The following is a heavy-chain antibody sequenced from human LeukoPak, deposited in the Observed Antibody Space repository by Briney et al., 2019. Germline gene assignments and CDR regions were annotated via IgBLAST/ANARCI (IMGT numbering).Heavy chain of an antibody. Sequence: GGSLRLSCAASGFTFSNYAMSWVRQAPGKGLEWVSTIRGGGSNTYYADSVKGRFAIPRDNSKNTLYLQMNSLRAEDTAVYYCAKKFDCLSTSCYTYFDYWGQGTLVTVSS. CDR1: GFTFSNYA. V-gene: IGHV3-23*01. J-gene: IGHJ4*02. CDR2: IRGGGSNT. D-gene: IGHD2-2*02. CDR3: AKKFDCLSTSCYTYFDY.